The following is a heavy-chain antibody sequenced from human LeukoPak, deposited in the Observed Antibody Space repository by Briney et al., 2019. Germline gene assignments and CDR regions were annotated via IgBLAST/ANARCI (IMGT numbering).Heavy chain of an antibody. J-gene: IGHJ4*02. Sequence: GGSLRLSCAASGFTFSSYSMNWVRQAPGKGLEWVSYISSSSSTIYYADSVKGRFTISRDNAKNSLYLQMNSLRAEDTAVYYCARDFIAVAGTRGSDYWGQGTLVTVSS. CDR1: GFTFSSYS. CDR3: ARDFIAVAGTRGSDY. D-gene: IGHD6-19*01. V-gene: IGHV3-48*04. CDR2: ISSSSSTI.